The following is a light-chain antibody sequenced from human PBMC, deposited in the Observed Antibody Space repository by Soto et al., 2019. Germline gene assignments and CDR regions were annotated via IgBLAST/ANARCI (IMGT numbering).Light chain of an antibody. CDR3: QQYSSSPET. CDR2: DAS. CDR1: QSITRSY. J-gene: IGKJ1*01. V-gene: IGKV3-20*01. Sequence: ETVLTQSPGTLSLSPGERATLSCRASQSITRSYIAWYQQKPGQAPRLLIYDASSRATGIPDRFGGSGSGTDFTLTISRLEPEDFAVYYCQQYSSSPETFGQGTKVDIK.